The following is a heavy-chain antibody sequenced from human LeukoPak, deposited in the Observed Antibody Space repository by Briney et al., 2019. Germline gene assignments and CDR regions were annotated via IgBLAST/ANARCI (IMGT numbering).Heavy chain of an antibody. CDR3: ARVRSSGGVLDY. CDR1: GFIFSSYG. V-gene: IGHV3-30*03. Sequence: PGRSLRLSCAASGFIFSSYGMHWVRQAPGKGLEWVAVISYDGSNKHYADSVKGRFTISRDNSKNSLYLQMNSLRADDTAVYYCARVRSSGGVLDYWGQGTLVTVSS. CDR2: ISYDGSNK. J-gene: IGHJ4*02. D-gene: IGHD3-16*01.